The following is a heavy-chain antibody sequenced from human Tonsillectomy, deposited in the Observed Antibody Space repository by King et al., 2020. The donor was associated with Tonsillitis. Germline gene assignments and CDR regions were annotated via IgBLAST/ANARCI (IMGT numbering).Heavy chain of an antibody. CDR1: GFTFGDYA. V-gene: IGHV3-49*03. Sequence: VQLVESGGGLVQPGRSLRLSCTASGFTFGDYAMSWFRQAPGKGLEWVSFIRSKAYSGTTEYAASVKARFTISRDDSKSIAYLQMNSLKTEDTAVYYCTSDSAGAFFDSSGIPIRYYYLAVWGKGTTVTVSS. D-gene: IGHD3-22*01. CDR3: TSDSAGAFFDSSGIPIRYYYLAV. J-gene: IGHJ6*03. CDR2: IRSKAYSGTT.